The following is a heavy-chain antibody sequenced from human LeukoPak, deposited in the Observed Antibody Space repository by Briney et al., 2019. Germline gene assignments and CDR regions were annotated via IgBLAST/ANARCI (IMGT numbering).Heavy chain of an antibody. D-gene: IGHD2-15*01. V-gene: IGHV3-48*02. CDR3: ARLVVVAANDY. Sequence: GGSLRLSCAASGFTFSSYSMNWVRQAPGKGLEWVSYISSSSTIYYADSVKGRFTISRDNAKNSLYLQMNSLRDEDTAVYYCARLVVVAANDYWGQGTLVTVSS. J-gene: IGHJ4*02. CDR2: ISSSSTI. CDR1: GFTFSSYS.